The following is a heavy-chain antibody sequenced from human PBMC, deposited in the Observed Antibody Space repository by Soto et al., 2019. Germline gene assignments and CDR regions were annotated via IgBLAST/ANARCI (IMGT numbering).Heavy chain of an antibody. CDR1: GGSFSRYY. J-gene: IGHJ4*02. V-gene: IGHV4-34*01. CDR2: ISQSGST. D-gene: IGHD7-27*01. CDR3: ARGPSGDKVDY. Sequence: PSETLSLTCAVYGGSFSRYYWTRIRQPPGKGLEWIGEISQSGSTNYNPSLTSRVTISVDTSKNQFSLRLTSVTAADTAVYYCARGPSGDKVDYWGQGTLVTVSS.